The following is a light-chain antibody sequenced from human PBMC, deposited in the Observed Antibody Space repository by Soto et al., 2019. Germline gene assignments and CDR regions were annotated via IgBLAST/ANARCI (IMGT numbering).Light chain of an antibody. Sequence: VLTQSPGTLSVSPGDRATLSRRASQSVGSNLAWYQQKPGQAPRLLIYGASTRATGIPARFSGSGSGTEFTLTISSLQSEDFAVYYCQQYNNWPPITFGQGTRLEIK. J-gene: IGKJ5*01. CDR2: GAS. CDR1: QSVGSN. CDR3: QQYNNWPPIT. V-gene: IGKV3-15*01.